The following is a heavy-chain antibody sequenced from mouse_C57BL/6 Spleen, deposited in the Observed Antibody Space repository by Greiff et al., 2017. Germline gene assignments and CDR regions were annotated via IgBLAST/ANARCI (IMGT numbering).Heavy chain of an antibody. D-gene: IGHD2-5*01. CDR3: ARCYSNSWWYFDV. J-gene: IGHJ1*03. CDR2: IDPSDSYT. CDR1: GYTFTSYW. V-gene: IGHV1-69*01. Sequence: QVQLQQSGAELVMPGASVKLSCKASGYTFTSYWMHWVKQRPGQGLEWIGEIDPSDSYTNYNQKFKGKSTLTVDKSSSTAYMQLSSLTSEDSAVYYCARCYSNSWWYFDVWGTGTTVTVSS.